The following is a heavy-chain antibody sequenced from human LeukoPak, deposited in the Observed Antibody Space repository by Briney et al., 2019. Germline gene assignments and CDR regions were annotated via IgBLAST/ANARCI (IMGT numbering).Heavy chain of an antibody. D-gene: IGHD2/OR15-2a*01. V-gene: IGHV3-48*02. CDR1: GFTFSKYT. CDR3: ARESRENAMNAFDI. J-gene: IGHJ3*02. CDR2: ISSSSSAI. Sequence: PGGSLRLSCAASGFTFSKYTMNWVRQAPGKGLEWVSYISSSSSAIYYADSVKGRFTISRDNAKNSLYLQMNSLRDEDTAVYYCARESRENAMNAFDIWGQGKMVTVSS.